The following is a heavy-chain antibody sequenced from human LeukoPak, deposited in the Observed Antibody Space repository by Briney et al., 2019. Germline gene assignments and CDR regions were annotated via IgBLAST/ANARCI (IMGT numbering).Heavy chain of an antibody. CDR1: GFIFRDFS. D-gene: IGHD1-26*01. CDR2: IYHSGNT. J-gene: IGHJ4*02. V-gene: IGHV4-4*01. Sequence: GSLRLSCSVSGFIFRDFSMSWVRQSPGKGLEWIGEIYHSGNTNYNPSLKSRAAISLDKSSNQFSLRLTSVTAADTAMYFCAREEMPGKFDYWGQGTLVTVSS. CDR3: AREEMPGKFDY.